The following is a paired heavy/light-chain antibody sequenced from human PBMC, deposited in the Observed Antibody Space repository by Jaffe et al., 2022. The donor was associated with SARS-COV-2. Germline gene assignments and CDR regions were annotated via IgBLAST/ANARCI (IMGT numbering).Light chain of an antibody. CDR3: LLSYSGARL. J-gene: IGLJ2*01. CDR2: DTW. V-gene: IGLV7-46*01. Sequence: QAVVTQEPSLTVSPGGTVTLTCGSSTGAVTSGHYPYWFQQKPGQAPKTLIHDTWNKHSGTPARFSGSLLGGKAALTLSGAQPEDEAEYYCLLSYSGARLFGGGTKLTVL. CDR1: TGAVTSGHY.
Heavy chain of an antibody. Sequence: EVQLVQSGAEVRKPGESLKISCKPSGYSFTDYWVAWVRQMPGKGLEWMGIIYPGDSDTRYSPSFQGQVTISADKSSNTAYLEWSSLKASDTAMYYCAGAAGSGSYFLLLWGQGTLVTVSS. D-gene: IGHD3-10*01. CDR3: AGAAGSGSYFLLL. J-gene: IGHJ4*02. V-gene: IGHV5-51*01. CDR2: IYPGDSDT. CDR1: GYSFTDYW.